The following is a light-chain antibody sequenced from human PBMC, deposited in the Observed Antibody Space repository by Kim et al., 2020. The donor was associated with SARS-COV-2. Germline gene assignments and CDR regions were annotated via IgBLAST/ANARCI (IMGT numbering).Light chain of an antibody. J-gene: IGKJ1*01. CDR1: QRVTSSY. CDR2: SAS. Sequence: EIVFTQSPGSLSLSPGERATLSCRASQRVTSSYVAWYQQKPGQAPRLLIYSASSRANGIPDRFSGSGSGADFTLTISRLEPEDFAVYYCQQYGDPPGTFGQGTKVDIK. V-gene: IGKV3-20*01. CDR3: QQYGDPPGT.